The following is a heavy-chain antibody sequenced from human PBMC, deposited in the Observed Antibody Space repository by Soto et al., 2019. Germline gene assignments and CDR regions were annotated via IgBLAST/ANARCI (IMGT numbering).Heavy chain of an antibody. CDR1: GGSISSYY. V-gene: IGHV4-59*01. CDR2: IYYSGST. Sequence: PSETLSLTCTVSGGSISSYYWSWIRQPPGKGLEWIGYIYYSGSTNYNPSLKSRVTISVDTSKNQFSLKLSSVTAADTAVYYCARTRRGVRGVNYWFDPWGQGTLVTVSS. J-gene: IGHJ5*02. CDR3: ARTRRGVRGVNYWFDP. D-gene: IGHD3-10*01.